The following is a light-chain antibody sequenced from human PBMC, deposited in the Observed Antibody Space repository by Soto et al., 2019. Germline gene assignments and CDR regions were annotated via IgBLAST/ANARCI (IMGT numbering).Light chain of an antibody. J-gene: IGKJ1*01. CDR1: QSVSSN. Sequence: EIVMTQSPATLSVSPGERATLSCRASQSVSSNLAWYQQKPGQAPSLLIYGASTRATGTPARFSASGSGTDFTLTISDVQPEDFALYYCHQRQSWPRTFGQGTKVDI. V-gene: IGKV3-15*01. CDR3: HQRQSWPRT. CDR2: GAS.